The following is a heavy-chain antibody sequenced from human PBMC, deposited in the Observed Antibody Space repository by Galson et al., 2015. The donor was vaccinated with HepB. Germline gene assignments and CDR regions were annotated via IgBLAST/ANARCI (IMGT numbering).Heavy chain of an antibody. D-gene: IGHD3-22*01. J-gene: IGHJ5*02. CDR3: ARYCDYYDSSGYYYGGWFDP. CDR1: GFTVSSNY. V-gene: IGHV3-66*01. CDR2: IYSGGST. Sequence: SLRLSCAASGFTVSSNYMSWVRQAPGEGLEWVSVIYSGGSTYYADSVKGRFTISRDNSKNTLYLQMNSLRAEDTAVYYCARYCDYYDSSGYYYGGWFDPWGQGTLVTVSS.